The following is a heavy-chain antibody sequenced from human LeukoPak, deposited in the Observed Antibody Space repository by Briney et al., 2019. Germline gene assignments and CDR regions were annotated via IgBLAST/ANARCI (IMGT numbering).Heavy chain of an antibody. CDR1: GGSNSSYY. V-gene: IGHV4-59*01. J-gene: IGHJ6*03. CDR2: IYYSGST. D-gene: IGHD5-18*01. CDR3: ARVKRGYSLYYMDV. Sequence: SETLSLTCTVSGGSNSSYYWSWVRQPPGKGLEWIGYIYYSGSTNYNPSLKSRVTISVDTSKNQSSLKLSSVTAADTAVYYCARVKRGYSLYYMDVWGKGTTVTISS.